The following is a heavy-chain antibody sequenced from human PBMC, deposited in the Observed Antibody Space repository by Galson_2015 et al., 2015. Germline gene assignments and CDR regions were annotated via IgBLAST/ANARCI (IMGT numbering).Heavy chain of an antibody. CDR1: GYTFTSYG. V-gene: IGHV1-18*04. D-gene: IGHD3-22*01. Sequence: SVKVSCKASGYTFTSYGIRWVRQAPGQGLEWMGWISAYNGNTNYAQKLQGRVTMTTDTSTSTAYMELRSLRSDDTAVYYCARGCYYDSSGYYSDWGQGTLVTVSS. CDR2: ISAYNGNT. J-gene: IGHJ4*02. CDR3: ARGCYYDSSGYYSD.